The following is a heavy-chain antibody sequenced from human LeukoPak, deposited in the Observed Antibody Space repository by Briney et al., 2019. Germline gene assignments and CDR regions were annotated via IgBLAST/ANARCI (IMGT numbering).Heavy chain of an antibody. CDR3: AKDLGAAAAPCLIDY. V-gene: IGHV3-21*04. CDR1: GFTFSSYS. Sequence: PGGSLRLSCAASGFTFSSYSMNWVRQAPGKGLEWVSSISSSSSYIYYADSVKGRFTISRDNAKNSLYLQMNSLRAEDTAVYYCAKDLGAAAAPCLIDYWGQGTLVTVSS. CDR2: ISSSSSYI. J-gene: IGHJ4*02. D-gene: IGHD6-13*01.